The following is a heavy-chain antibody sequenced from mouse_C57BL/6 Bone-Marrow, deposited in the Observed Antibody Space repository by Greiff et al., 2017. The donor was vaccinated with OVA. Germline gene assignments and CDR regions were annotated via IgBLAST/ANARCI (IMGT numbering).Heavy chain of an antibody. V-gene: IGHV1-47*01. Sequence: QVQLQQSGAELVKPGASVKMSCKASGYTFTTYPIEWMKQNHGKSLEWIGNFHPYNDDTKYNEKFKGKATLTVEKSYSTVYLELCRLTSDVSAVYFCAGGARGPTVVATNWYFDVWGTGTTVTVSS. CDR3: AGGARGPTVVATNWYFDV. J-gene: IGHJ1*03. CDR2: FHPYNDDT. CDR1: GYTFTTYP. D-gene: IGHD1-1*01.